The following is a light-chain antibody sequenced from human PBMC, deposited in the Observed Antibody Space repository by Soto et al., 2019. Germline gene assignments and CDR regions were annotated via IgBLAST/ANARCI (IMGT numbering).Light chain of an antibody. CDR2: RNN. CDR3: AAWDDSLSAHYV. Sequence: QAVLTEPPSASGSPGQRVTISCSGSSSNIGSNYVYWYQQLPGTAPKLLIYRNNQRPSGVPDRFSGSKSGTSASLAISGLRSEYEADYYCAAWDDSLSAHYVFRTGTKVTVL. CDR1: SSNIGSNY. V-gene: IGLV1-47*01. J-gene: IGLJ1*01.